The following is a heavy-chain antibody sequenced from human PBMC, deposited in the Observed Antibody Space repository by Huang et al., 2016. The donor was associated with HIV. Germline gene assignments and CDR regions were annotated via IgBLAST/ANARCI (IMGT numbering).Heavy chain of an antibody. CDR3: ARGSGYYDSSGYWDY. Sequence: EVQLVESGGGVVRPGGSLRLSCAASGFTLDEYGMSWVRQVAGKGLGWVVGSKRNGCTTVYADSVKGRFTISRDNARNSLYLQMNSLRAEDTAFYHCARGSGYYDSSGYWDYWGLGTLVTVSS. V-gene: IGHV3-20*01. D-gene: IGHD3-22*01. CDR2: SKRNGCTT. J-gene: IGHJ4*02. CDR1: GFTLDEYG.